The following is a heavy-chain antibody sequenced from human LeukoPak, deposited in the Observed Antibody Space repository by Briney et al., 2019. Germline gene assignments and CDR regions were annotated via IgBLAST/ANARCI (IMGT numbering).Heavy chain of an antibody. CDR1: GYTFTGYY. J-gene: IGHJ5*02. CDR2: INPNSGGT. V-gene: IGHV1-2*02. D-gene: IGHD6-6*01. CDR3: ARDISSSSHWFDP. Sequence: ASVKVSCKASGYTFTGYYMHWVRQAPGQGLEWMGWINPNSGGTNYAQKFQGRVTMTRDTSISTAYMELSRLSSGDTAVYYCARDISSSSHWFDPWCQGTLVTVPS.